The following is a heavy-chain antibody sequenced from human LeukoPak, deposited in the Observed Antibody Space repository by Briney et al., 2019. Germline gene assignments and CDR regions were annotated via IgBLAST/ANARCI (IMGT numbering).Heavy chain of an antibody. V-gene: IGHV3-21*01. CDR3: ARGQIYYDGSGFDY. CDR2: ISTSSSYI. J-gene: IGHJ4*02. Sequence: PGGSLRLSCAASGFTFSSYAMSWVRQAPGKGLEWVSSISTSSSYIYFADSVKGRFTISRDNAKNSLSLQMNSLRADDTAVYYCARGQIYYDGSGFDYWGQGTLVTVSS. D-gene: IGHD3-22*01. CDR1: GFTFSSYA.